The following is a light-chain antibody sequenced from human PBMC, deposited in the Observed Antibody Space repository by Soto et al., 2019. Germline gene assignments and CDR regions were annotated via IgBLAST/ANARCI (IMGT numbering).Light chain of an antibody. CDR1: QSISIY. V-gene: IGKV1-39*01. CDR2: AAS. Sequence: DIKMTQSPSSLSASVGDRVTITCRASQSISIYLNWYQQEPGKAPKLLIYAASSLQSGVPSRFRGSVSGTDFTLTISSLQPEDFKTYYWQQSYTPPWTFGQGTKVDIK. J-gene: IGKJ1*01. CDR3: QQSYTPPWT.